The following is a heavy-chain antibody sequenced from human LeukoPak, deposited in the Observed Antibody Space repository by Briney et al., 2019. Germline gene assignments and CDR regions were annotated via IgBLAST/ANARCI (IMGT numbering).Heavy chain of an antibody. Sequence: ASVKVSCKASGGTFSSYAISWVRQAPGQGLEWMGRIIPIFGTANYAQRFQGRVTITADKSTSTAYMELSSLRSEDTAVYYCARDIEYGDPSWGQGTLVTVSS. J-gene: IGHJ5*02. CDR1: GGTFSSYA. CDR3: ARDIEYGDPS. D-gene: IGHD4-17*01. CDR2: IIPIFGTA. V-gene: IGHV1-69*06.